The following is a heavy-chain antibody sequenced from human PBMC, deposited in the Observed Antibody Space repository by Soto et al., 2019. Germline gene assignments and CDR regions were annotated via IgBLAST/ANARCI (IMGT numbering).Heavy chain of an antibody. J-gene: IGHJ4*02. CDR1: GPTFIAYY. Sequence: QLVQSGAEVKKPGASVRVSCKTSGPTFIAYYIHWVRQAPGQGLEWMGWIDPKSGGTTYAQKFLGRVTMPRDTSIKTASMDLNRLTSDDTAVYYCARVSVDVPEWGQGTLITVSS. D-gene: IGHD5-12*01. CDR3: ARVSVDVPE. V-gene: IGHV1-2*02. CDR2: IDPKSGGT.